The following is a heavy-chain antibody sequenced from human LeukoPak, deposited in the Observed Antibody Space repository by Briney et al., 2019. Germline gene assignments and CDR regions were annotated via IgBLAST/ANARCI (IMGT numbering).Heavy chain of an antibody. CDR1: VFTLKHYT. Sequence: PGGSLRLSCTPSVFTLKHYTIRCLPGSRQEGGECVANINHLGHTFYAASVKGRFTISRDNSRKTLFLQMNSLRDEETAHYFCARDHGSQDSGVWYVFDYWGRGTPVTVSS. CDR2: NINHLGHT. V-gene: IGHV3-23*01. J-gene: IGHJ4*02. CDR3: ARDHGSQDSGVWYVFDY. D-gene: IGHD6-19*01.